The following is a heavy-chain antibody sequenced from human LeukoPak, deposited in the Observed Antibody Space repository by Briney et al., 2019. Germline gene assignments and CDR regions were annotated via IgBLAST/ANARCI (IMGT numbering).Heavy chain of an antibody. D-gene: IGHD6-6*01. V-gene: IGHV4-61*01. Sequence: SETLSLTCTVSGGSVNSGSSYWSWIRQPPGKGLEWIGCISYSGSTNYNPSLRSRVTMSLDTSKNQFSLKLSSVTAADTAVYYCARGIAARQNWFDPWGQGTLVTVSS. CDR2: ISYSGST. CDR3: ARGIAARQNWFDP. J-gene: IGHJ5*02. CDR1: GGSVNSGSSY.